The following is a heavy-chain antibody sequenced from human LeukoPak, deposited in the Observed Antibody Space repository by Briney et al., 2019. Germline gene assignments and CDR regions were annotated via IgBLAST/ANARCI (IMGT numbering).Heavy chain of an antibody. D-gene: IGHD6-13*01. J-gene: IGHJ4*02. Sequence: PSETLSLTCTVSGGSISSNNYYWGWIRQHPGKGLEWIGYIYYSGSTYYNPSLKSRVTISVDTSKNQFSLKLSSVTAADTAVYYCARGRYSSSWCDYWGQGALVTVSS. V-gene: IGHV4-31*03. CDR3: ARGRYSSSWCDY. CDR1: GGSISSNNYY. CDR2: IYYSGST.